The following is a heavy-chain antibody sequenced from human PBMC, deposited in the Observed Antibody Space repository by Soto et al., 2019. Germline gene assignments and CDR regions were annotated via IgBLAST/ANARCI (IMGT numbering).Heavy chain of an antibody. CDR2: INPSGGST. D-gene: IGHD3-22*01. V-gene: IGHV1-46*01. CDR1: GYTFTSYY. Sequence: EASVKVSCKASGYTFTSYYMHWVRQAPGQGLEWMGIINPSGGSTSYAQKFQGRVTMTRDTSTSTVYVELSSLRSEDTAVYYCARLWRRNYYDSSGYRIYDAFDIWGQGTMVTVSS. CDR3: ARLWRRNYYDSSGYRIYDAFDI. J-gene: IGHJ3*02.